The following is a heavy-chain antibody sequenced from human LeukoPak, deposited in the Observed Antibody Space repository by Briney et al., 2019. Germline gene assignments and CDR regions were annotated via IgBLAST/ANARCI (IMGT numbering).Heavy chain of an antibody. D-gene: IGHD3/OR15-3a*01. CDR3: ARAPDWPYYFDY. V-gene: IGHV3-21*01. Sequence: PGGSLRLSCAASGFTFSSYSMNWVRQAPGKGLEWVSSISSSSSYIYYADSVKGRFTISRDNAKNSLYLQMNSLRAEDTAVYYCARAPDWPYYFDYWGQGTLVTVSS. CDR1: GFTFSSYS. CDR2: ISSSSSYI. J-gene: IGHJ4*02.